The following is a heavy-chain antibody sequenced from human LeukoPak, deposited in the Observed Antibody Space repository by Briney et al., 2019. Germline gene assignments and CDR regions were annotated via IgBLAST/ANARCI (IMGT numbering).Heavy chain of an antibody. CDR3: ARGYGDYDY. CDR1: GGSISSYY. D-gene: IGHD4-17*01. CDR2: IYYSGST. Sequence: NPSETLSLTCTVSGGSISSYYWSWIRQPPGKGPEWIGYIYYSGSTNYNPSLKSRVTISVDTSKNQFSLKLSSVTAADTAVYYCARGYGDYDYWGQGTLVTVSS. V-gene: IGHV4-59*01. J-gene: IGHJ4*02.